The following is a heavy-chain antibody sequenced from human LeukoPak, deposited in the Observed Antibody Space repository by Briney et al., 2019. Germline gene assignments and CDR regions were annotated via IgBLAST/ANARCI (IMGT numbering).Heavy chain of an antibody. CDR2: IYSGGST. D-gene: IGHD3-22*01. CDR1: GFTLSSNY. V-gene: IGHV3-66*02. Sequence: GSLRLSCAASGFTLSSNYMGWVRQAPGEGLEWGSVIYSGGSTYYADSVKGRFTISRDNSKNTLYLQMNSLRAEDTAVYYCARDRPHSYYYDSSGSPGDWGQGTLVTVSS. CDR3: ARDRPHSYYYDSSGSPGD. J-gene: IGHJ4*02.